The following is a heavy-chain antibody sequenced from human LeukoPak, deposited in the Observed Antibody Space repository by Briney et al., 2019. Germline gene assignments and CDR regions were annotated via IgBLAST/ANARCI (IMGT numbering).Heavy chain of an antibody. Sequence: KSSQTLSLTCTVSGGSISSGDYYWSWIRQPPGKGLEWIGYIYYSGSTYYNPSLKSRVTISVDTSKNQFSLKLSSVTAADTAVYYCARESVEELPLKAHDAFDIWGQGTMVTVSS. CDR1: GGSISSGDYY. J-gene: IGHJ3*02. V-gene: IGHV4-30-4*08. CDR3: ARESVEELPLKAHDAFDI. D-gene: IGHD1-26*01. CDR2: IYYSGST.